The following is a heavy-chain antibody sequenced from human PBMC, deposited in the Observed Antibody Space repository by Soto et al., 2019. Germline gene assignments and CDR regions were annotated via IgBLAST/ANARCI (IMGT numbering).Heavy chain of an antibody. CDR2: IYYSGST. CDR3: ARAGFTNWFDP. CDR1: GGCISSWGYY. V-gene: IGHV4-31*03. D-gene: IGHD5-12*01. Sequence: TVSGGCISSWGYYLRWNRQHPGKGLEWIGYIYYSGSTYYNPSLKSRVTISVDTSKNQFSLKLSSVTAADTAVYYCARAGFTNWFDPWGRGTLVTVSS. J-gene: IGHJ5*02.